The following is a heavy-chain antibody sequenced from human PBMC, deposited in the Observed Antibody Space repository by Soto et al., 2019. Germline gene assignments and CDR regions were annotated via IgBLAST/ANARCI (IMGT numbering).Heavy chain of an antibody. CDR2: ISAYNGNT. D-gene: IGHD3-22*01. CDR3: ARLMPYYYDSSGYYQDYYYYGMDV. Sequence: ASVKVSCKASGYTFTSYGISWVRQAPGQGLEWKGWISAYNGNTNYAQKLQGRVTMTTDTSTSTAYMELRSLRSDDTAVYYCARLMPYYYDSSGYYQDYYYYGMDVWGQGTTVTVSS. V-gene: IGHV1-18*01. CDR1: GYTFTSYG. J-gene: IGHJ6*02.